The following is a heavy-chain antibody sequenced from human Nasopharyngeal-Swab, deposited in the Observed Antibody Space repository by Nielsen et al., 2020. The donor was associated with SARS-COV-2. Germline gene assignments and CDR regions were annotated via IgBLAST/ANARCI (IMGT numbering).Heavy chain of an antibody. V-gene: IGHV3-74*01. CDR1: GFTFSSYW. CDR2: IKTDGSTT. D-gene: IGHD2-15*01. CDR3: AKANSGGRCYTS. J-gene: IGHJ5*02. Sequence: GESLKISCAASGFTFSSYWMHWVRQAPGKGLVWASRIKTDGSTTTYADSVKGRFTISRDNAKNTLYLQLNSLRAEDTAVYYCAKANSGGRCYTSWGQGTLVTVSS.